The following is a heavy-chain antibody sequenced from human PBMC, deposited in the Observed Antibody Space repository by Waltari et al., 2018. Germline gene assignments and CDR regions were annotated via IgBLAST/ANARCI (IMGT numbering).Heavy chain of an antibody. CDR3: ARRQELLDPFDY. V-gene: IGHV4-38-2*01. Sequence: QVQLQESGPGLVKPSETLSLTCAVSGYSISSGYSWGWIRQPPGKGLEWIGSIYHSGSTYYNPSLKSRVTISVDTSKNQFSLKLSSVTAADTAVYYCARRQELLDPFDYWGQGTLVTVSS. CDR2: IYHSGST. J-gene: IGHJ4*02. D-gene: IGHD1-26*01. CDR1: GYSISSGYS.